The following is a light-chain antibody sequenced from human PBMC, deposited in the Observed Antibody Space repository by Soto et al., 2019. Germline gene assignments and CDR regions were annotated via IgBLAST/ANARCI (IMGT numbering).Light chain of an antibody. Sequence: DIQMTQSPSSLSASVGDRVTITCQASQDIGKRLNWYQQKPGKAPKVLIYDASYLETGVPSRFSGRGSGTDFTFTISSLQPEDIATYYCQQYDTLLTFGGGTRLEI. CDR1: QDIGKR. J-gene: IGKJ5*01. CDR3: QQYDTLLT. V-gene: IGKV1-33*01. CDR2: DAS.